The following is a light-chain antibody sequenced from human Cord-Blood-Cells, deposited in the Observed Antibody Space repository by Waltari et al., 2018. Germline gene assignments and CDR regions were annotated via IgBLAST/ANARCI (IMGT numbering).Light chain of an antibody. CDR3: QSYDSSLSGGV. CDR2: GNS. CDR1: SSNIGAGYD. J-gene: IGLJ3*02. Sequence: QSVLTQPPSVSGAPGQRVTISCTGSSSNIGAGYDVHWYQQLPGTAPRLLIYGNSNRPSGVPDRFSGSKSGTSASLALTGLQAGDEADYYCQSYDSSLSGGVFGGGTKLTVL. V-gene: IGLV1-40*01.